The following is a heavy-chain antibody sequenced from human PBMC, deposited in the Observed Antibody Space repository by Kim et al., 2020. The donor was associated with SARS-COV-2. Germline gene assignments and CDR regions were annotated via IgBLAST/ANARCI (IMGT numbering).Heavy chain of an antibody. J-gene: IGHJ5*02. CDR3: AREPSAESA. V-gene: IGHV3-7*03. Sequence: GGSLRLSCAASGFTIGAEWMSWVRQAPGKGPELVANINEDGSERNYVDSVKGRFSISRDNAKNSLSLQMNSLRAEDTAVYYCAREPSAESAWGQGTLVTVSS. CDR1: GFTIGAEW. CDR2: INEDGSER.